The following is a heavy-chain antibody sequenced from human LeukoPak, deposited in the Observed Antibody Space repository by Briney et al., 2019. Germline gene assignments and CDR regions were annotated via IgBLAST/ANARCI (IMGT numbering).Heavy chain of an antibody. J-gene: IGHJ5*02. V-gene: IGHV1-46*01. CDR1: GYTLTELS. Sequence: ASVKVSCKVSGYTLTELSMHWVRQAPGQGLEWMGVINPRGTSTIYAEKFQGRIIMTRDLSTTTDYMELSSLKSDDTAVYYCARDNSMHERGWWFDPWGQGTLVTVSS. CDR3: ARDNSMHERGWWFDP. D-gene: IGHD4-23*01. CDR2: INPRGTST.